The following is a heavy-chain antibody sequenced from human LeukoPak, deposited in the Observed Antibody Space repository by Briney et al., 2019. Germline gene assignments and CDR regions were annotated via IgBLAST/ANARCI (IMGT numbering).Heavy chain of an antibody. V-gene: IGHV3-30*18. D-gene: IGHD2-8*02. J-gene: IGHJ4*02. CDR3: AKPLVHHDY. CDR2: ISYDGSNK. CDR1: GFTFSSYG. Sequence: GGSLRLSCAASGFTFSSYGMHWVRQAPGKGLEWVAVISYDGSNKYYADSVKGRFTISRDNSKNTLYLQMNSLRAEDTAVYYCAKPLVHHDYWGQGTLVTVSS.